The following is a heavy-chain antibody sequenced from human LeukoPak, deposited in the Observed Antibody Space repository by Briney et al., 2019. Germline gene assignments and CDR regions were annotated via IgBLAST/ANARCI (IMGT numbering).Heavy chain of an antibody. V-gene: IGHV1-2*02. Sequence: ASVKVSCKASGYTFTGYYMHWVRQAPGQGLEWMGWINPNSGGTNYAQKFQGRVTMTRDTSISTAYMELSSLRSDGTAIYYCARGIASTSCYGPSCNWLDPWGQGTLVTVSS. CDR2: INPNSGGT. CDR3: ARGIASTSCYGPSCNWLDP. J-gene: IGHJ5*02. CDR1: GYTFTGYY. D-gene: IGHD2-2*01.